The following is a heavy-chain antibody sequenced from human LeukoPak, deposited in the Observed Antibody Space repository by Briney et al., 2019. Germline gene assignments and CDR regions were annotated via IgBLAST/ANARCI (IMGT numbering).Heavy chain of an antibody. CDR3: VRSAFHAGSCNYYDY. V-gene: IGHV3-74*03. CDR1: GFTFSNYW. D-gene: IGHD3-22*01. J-gene: IGHJ4*02. CDR2: IDNAGSIT. Sequence: PGGSLRLSCAASGFTFSNYWIHWVRQAPGKGLVWVSRIDNAGSITTYADSVKGRFTISRDNAENTLYLQMNSLRVEDTAVYYCVRSAFHAGSCNYYDYWGQGTLVTVSS.